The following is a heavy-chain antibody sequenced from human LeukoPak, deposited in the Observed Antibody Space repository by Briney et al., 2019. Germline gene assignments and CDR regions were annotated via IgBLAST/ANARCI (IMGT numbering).Heavy chain of an antibody. CDR1: GFAFSSYA. D-gene: IGHD3-3*01. V-gene: IGHV3-23*01. J-gene: IGHJ4*02. CDR2: ISGSGGST. CDR3: AKWGFFRIALFDY. Sequence: QAGGSLRLSCAASGFAFSSYAMSWVRQAPGKGLEWVSAISGSGGSTYYADSVKGRFTISRDNSKNTLYLQMNSLRAEDTAVYYCAKWGFFRIALFDYWGQGTPVTVSS.